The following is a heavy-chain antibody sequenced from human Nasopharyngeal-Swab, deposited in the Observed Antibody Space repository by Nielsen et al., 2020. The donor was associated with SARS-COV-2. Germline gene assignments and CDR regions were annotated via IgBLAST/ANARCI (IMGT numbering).Heavy chain of an antibody. Sequence: GESLKISCVASGYSFRTYGMSWVRQAPGKGLEWVAAISGRGDISGSGGSTYYADSVKGRFTISRDNSKNTLSLQMNGLGAEDTAVYYCARGAFGLGHSWFDPWGQGTLVTVSS. J-gene: IGHJ5*02. CDR2: ISGRGDISGSGGST. CDR3: ARGAFGLGHSWFDP. CDR1: GYSFRTYG. D-gene: IGHD3-16*01. V-gene: IGHV3-23*01.